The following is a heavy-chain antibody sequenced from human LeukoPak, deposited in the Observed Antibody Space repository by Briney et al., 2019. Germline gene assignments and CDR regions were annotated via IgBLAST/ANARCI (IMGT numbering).Heavy chain of an antibody. D-gene: IGHD3-10*01. CDR2: VSSSGSTI. CDR1: GFTCSDYY. J-gene: IGHJ4*02. V-gene: IGHV3-11*01. Sequence: GGSLRLSSAASGFTCSDYYMSWIRQAPGKGLEWVSYVSSSGSTIYYADSVKGRFTISRDNAKNSLYLQMNSLRAEDTAVYYCAKGTTMVRGVIITFDDWGQGTLVTVSS. CDR3: AKGTTMVRGVIITFDD.